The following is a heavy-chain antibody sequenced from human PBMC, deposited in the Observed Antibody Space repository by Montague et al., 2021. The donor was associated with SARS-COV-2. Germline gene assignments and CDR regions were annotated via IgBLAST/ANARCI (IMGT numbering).Heavy chain of an antibody. D-gene: IGHD6-19*01. CDR3: ARGNRIAVAGTDFDY. J-gene: IGHJ4*02. CDR2: IYYSGSN. Sequence: SETLSLTCTVSGGSISTSHYFWGCLRPPPGKGLEWVGSIYYSGSNYYTPSIKSRVAISIDTSENHFTLKLCSVTAAATAVYYCARGNRIAVAGTDFDYWGQGTLVTVSS. CDR1: GGSISTSHYF. V-gene: IGHV4-39*06.